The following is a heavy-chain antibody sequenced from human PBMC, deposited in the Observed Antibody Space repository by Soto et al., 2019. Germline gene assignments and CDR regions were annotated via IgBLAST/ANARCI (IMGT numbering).Heavy chain of an antibody. V-gene: IGHV1-2*02. CDR2: INPNSGGT. Sequence: GASVKVSCKASGYTFTGYYMHWVRQAPGQGLEWMGWINPNSGGTNYAQKFQGRVTMTRDTSISTAYMELSRLRSDDTAVYYCARDPGAILTGRYGMDVWGQGTTVTVSS. CDR1: GYTFTGYY. CDR3: ARDPGAILTGRYGMDV. J-gene: IGHJ6*02. D-gene: IGHD3-9*01.